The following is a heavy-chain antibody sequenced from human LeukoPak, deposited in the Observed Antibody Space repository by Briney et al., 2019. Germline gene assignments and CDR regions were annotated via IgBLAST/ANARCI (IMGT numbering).Heavy chain of an antibody. D-gene: IGHD4-17*01. J-gene: IGHJ5*02. CDR1: GYSFTSYW. V-gene: IGHV5-51*01. Sequence: GESLKISCKGFGYSFTSYWIGWVRQMPGKGLEWMGIIYPGDSDTRYSPSFQGQVTISADESISTAYLQWSSLKASDTAMYYCARLLGVYGDYGGYWFDPWGQGTLVTVSS. CDR3: ARLLGVYGDYGGYWFDP. CDR2: IYPGDSDT.